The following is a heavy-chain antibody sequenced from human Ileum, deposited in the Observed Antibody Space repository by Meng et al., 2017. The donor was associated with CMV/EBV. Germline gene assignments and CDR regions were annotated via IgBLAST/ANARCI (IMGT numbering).Heavy chain of an antibody. CDR2: IKQDGSEK. J-gene: IGHJ4*02. V-gene: IGHV3-7*01. D-gene: IGHD7-27*01. CDR3: ARLNQLGMPHRDY. CDR1: GFTFSRYW. Sequence: GESLKISCAASGFTFSRYWMNWVRQAPGKGLEWVANIKQDGSEKYYVDSVEGRFTISRDNAKNSLYLQMNSLRAEDTAVYYCARLNQLGMPHRDYWGQGTLVTVSS.